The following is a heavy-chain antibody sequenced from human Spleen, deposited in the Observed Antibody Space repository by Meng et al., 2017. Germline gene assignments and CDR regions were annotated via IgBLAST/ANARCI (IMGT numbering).Heavy chain of an antibody. CDR2: INHSGGT. J-gene: IGHJ4*02. D-gene: IGHD6-6*01. CDR3: ARGLLLAALRN. Sequence: LQRGGAGLLKLWETLSVTCVVPGGYFSGYYWRWLRQPPGKGLDWIGEINHSGGTNYNTSLKSWVTISVDMSKHQFSLKLSSVTAADTAVYYCARGLLLAALRNWGQGTLVTVSS. V-gene: IGHV4-34*01. CDR1: GGYFSGYY.